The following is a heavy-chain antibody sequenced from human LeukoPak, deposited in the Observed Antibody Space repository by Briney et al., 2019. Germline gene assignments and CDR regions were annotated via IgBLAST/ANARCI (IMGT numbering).Heavy chain of an antibody. Sequence: SETLSLTCAVYGGSFSGYYWSWIRQPPGKGLEWIGEINHSGSTNYNPSLKSRVTISVDTSKNQFSLKLSSVTAADTAVYYCARGFKGDYEPDYWGQGTLVTVSS. J-gene: IGHJ4*02. V-gene: IGHV4-34*01. CDR2: INHSGST. CDR1: GGSFSGYY. D-gene: IGHD4-17*01. CDR3: ARGFKGDYEPDY.